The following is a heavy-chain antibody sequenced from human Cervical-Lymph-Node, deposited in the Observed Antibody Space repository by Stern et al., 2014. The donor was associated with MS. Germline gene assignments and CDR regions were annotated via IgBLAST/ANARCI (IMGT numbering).Heavy chain of an antibody. CDR1: GFTFSSYS. J-gene: IGHJ4*02. CDR3: ARPSVPDYGGNSIHLYYFDY. V-gene: IGHV3-21*01. D-gene: IGHD4-23*01. CDR2: INSISSYI. Sequence: EVQLLASGGGLVKPGGSLRLSCAASGFTFSSYSMNWVRQPPGKGLEGVSSINSISSYIYYADSVKGRFTISRDNAKNSLYLQMNSLRAEDTAVYYCARPSVPDYGGNSIHLYYFDYWGQGTLVTVSS.